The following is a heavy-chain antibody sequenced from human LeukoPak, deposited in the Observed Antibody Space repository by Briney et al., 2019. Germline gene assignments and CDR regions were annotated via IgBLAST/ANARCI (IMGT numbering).Heavy chain of an antibody. CDR3: ARLQVRGIIVQYYFDY. D-gene: IGHD3-10*01. CDR1: SDSMSGYY. CDR2: IYYSGGT. Sequence: PSETLSLNCTVSSDSMSGYYWSWIRHPPGKGLEWIGYIYYSGGTNYNPSLKSRVTISVDTSIKQFSLNLSSVTAADTAVYYCARLQVRGIIVQYYFDYWGQGTLVTVSS. V-gene: IGHV4-59*08. J-gene: IGHJ4*02.